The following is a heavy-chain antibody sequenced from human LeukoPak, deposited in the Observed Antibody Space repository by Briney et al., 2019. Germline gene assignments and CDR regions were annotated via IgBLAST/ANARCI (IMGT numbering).Heavy chain of an antibody. V-gene: IGHV4-61*01. J-gene: IGHJ2*01. CDR1: GGSVSNGYYY. CDR3: ARAPQPTSYGDYGKRYFDL. Sequence: SETLSLTCTVSGGSVSNGYYYWSWLRQPPGNGLEWIVYIFHVGSINNSAAVKSRVTISVDTSKNQFSLKLTSVTAADTAVYYCARAPQPTSYGDYGKRYFDLWGRGTLVTVSS. D-gene: IGHD4-17*01. CDR2: IFHVGSI.